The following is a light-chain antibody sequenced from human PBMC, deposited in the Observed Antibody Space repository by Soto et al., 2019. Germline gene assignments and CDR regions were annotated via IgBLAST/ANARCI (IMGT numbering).Light chain of an antibody. CDR1: QSVSSN. J-gene: IGKJ1*01. V-gene: IGKV3-15*01. Sequence: EIMMTQSPGTLSASPGERATLSCRASQSVSSNLAWYQQKPGQAPRLVIYAVSTRATGIPARFSGSGSGTEFTLTISSLQSEDCAVYYCQQYNKWPLTFGQGTKVEIK. CDR3: QQYNKWPLT. CDR2: AVS.